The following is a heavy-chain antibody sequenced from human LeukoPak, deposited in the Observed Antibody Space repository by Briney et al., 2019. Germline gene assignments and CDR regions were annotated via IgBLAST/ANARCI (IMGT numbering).Heavy chain of an antibody. J-gene: IGHJ6*02. CDR1: GLTGSSNF. V-gene: IGHV3-66*01. D-gene: IGHD1-1*01. CDR2: IYSGGST. CDR3: ASSGTASRGAMDV. Sequence: PGGSLRLSCAASGLTGSSNFMTWVRQAPGKGLEWVSAIYSGGSTFYAASVRGRFNISRDNSKKTMFPQMSSLRVEDAAVYYCASSGTASRGAMDVWGQGTTVTVSS.